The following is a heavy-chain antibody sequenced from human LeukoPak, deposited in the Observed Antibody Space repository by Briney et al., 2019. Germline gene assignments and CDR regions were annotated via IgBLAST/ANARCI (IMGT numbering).Heavy chain of an antibody. Sequence: GGSLRLSCEASGFTFSSHAMSWVRQAPGKGLEWVSAISGSGGSTNYADSVKGRFTISRDNSKNTLYLQMNSLRAEDTAVYYCARVLGRYYDILTGYYTPGAFDIWGQGTMVAVSS. J-gene: IGHJ3*02. CDR2: ISGSGGST. D-gene: IGHD3-9*01. CDR1: GFTFSSHA. CDR3: ARVLGRYYDILTGYYTPGAFDI. V-gene: IGHV3-23*01.